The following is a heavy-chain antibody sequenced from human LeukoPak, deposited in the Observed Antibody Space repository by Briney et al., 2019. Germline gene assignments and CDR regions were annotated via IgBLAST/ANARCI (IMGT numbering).Heavy chain of an antibody. J-gene: IGHJ4*02. CDR2: IYYSGST. CDR3: ARTTTVVTRHFDY. Sequence: SETLSLTCTVSGGSISSSSYYWGWIRQPPGKGLEWIGSIYYSGSTYYNPSLKRRVTISVDTSKNQFSLKLSSVTAADTAVYYCARTTTVVTRHFDYWGQGTLVTVSS. CDR1: GGSISSSSYY. V-gene: IGHV4-39*07. D-gene: IGHD4-23*01.